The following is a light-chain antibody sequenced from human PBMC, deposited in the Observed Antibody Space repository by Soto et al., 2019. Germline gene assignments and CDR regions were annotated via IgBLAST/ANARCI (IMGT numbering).Light chain of an antibody. CDR1: QSISNS. Sequence: DIQMTQTPSTRSASVGDRVTMTCRASQSISNSLAWYQQKPGKAPKLLIYRASALQSGVPSRFSGSGSGTDFTLTISSLEPEDFAVYYCQQRNNWPPVTFGGGTKVDIK. J-gene: IGKJ4*01. CDR2: RAS. CDR3: QQRNNWPPVT. V-gene: IGKV1-5*03.